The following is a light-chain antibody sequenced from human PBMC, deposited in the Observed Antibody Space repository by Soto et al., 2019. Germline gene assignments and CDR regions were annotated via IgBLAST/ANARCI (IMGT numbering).Light chain of an antibody. CDR1: QSVSSSY. V-gene: IGKV3-20*01. Sequence: EIVLTQSPGTLSLCTGERATLSCRASQSVSSSYLAWYQQKPGQAPRLLIYGASSRATGIPDRFSGSGSGTDFTLTISRLEPEDFAVYYYQQYGSSPPITFGQGTRLEI. CDR2: GAS. J-gene: IGKJ5*01. CDR3: QQYGSSPPIT.